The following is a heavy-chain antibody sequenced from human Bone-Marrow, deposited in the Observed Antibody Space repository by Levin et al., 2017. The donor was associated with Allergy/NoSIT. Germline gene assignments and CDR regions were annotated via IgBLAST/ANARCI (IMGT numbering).Heavy chain of an antibody. CDR1: GFTFSSYW. D-gene: IGHD5-12*01. CDR2: MRQDGNEK. V-gene: IGHV3-7*04. Sequence: SCAASGFTFSSYWMSWVRQAPGKGLEWVANMRQDGNEKYYADSVKGRFTISRDNAKNSLYLQMNSLRAEDTAVYYCARDSGRYYYWGQGTLVTVSS. J-gene: IGHJ4*02. CDR3: ARDSGRYYY.